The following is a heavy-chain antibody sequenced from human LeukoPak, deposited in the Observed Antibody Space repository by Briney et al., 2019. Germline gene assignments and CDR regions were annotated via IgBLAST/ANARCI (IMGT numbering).Heavy chain of an antibody. V-gene: IGHV1-8*01. J-gene: IGHJ4*02. CDR3: ASDRNGWYGPWGY. CDR2: MNPNSGNT. Sequence: ASVKVSCKASGYTFTSYDINWVRQATGQGLEWMGWMNPNSGNTGYAQKFQGRVTMTRNTSISTAYMELSSLRSEDTAVYYCASDRNGWYGPWGYWGQGTLVTVSS. CDR1: GYTFTSYD. D-gene: IGHD6-19*01.